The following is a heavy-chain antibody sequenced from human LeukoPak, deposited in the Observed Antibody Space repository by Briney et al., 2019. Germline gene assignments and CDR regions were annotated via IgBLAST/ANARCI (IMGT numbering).Heavy chain of an antibody. D-gene: IGHD6-13*01. CDR2: IYHSGST. V-gene: IGHV4-30-2*01. CDR3: AREVAAAGGEVKNYFDY. Sequence: SETLSLTCTVSGGSISSGAYYWSWIRQPPGKGLEWIGYIYHSGSTYYNPSLKSRVTLSVDRSKNQFSLKLTSVTAADTALYYCAREVAAAGGEVKNYFDYWGQGTLVTVSS. CDR1: GGSISSGAYY. J-gene: IGHJ4*02.